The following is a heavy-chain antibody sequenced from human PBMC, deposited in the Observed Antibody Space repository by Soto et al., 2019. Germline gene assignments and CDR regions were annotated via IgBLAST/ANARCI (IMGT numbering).Heavy chain of an antibody. D-gene: IGHD3-3*01. V-gene: IGHV4-31*03. CDR3: ARKQAGFFYGIDY. CDR2: IDGSGYT. CDR1: GGSISTGCYY. J-gene: IGHJ4*02. Sequence: LSLTCTVSGGSISTGCYYWSWIRQYPGKGLEWLGYIDGSGYTFYNPSLQSRLTLSMDTSKNQFSLKLSSATAADTAVYFCARKQAGFFYGIDYWGQGTLVTVSS.